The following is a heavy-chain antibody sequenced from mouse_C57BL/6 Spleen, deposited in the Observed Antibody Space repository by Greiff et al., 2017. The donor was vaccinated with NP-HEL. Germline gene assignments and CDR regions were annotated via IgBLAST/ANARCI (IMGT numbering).Heavy chain of an antibody. D-gene: IGHD1-3*01. Sequence: EVQLQQSGPELVKPGASVKISCKASGYTFTDYYMNWVKQSHGKSLEWIGDINPNNGGTSYNQKFKGKATLTVDKSSSTAYMELRSLTSEDSAVYYCARGGGFKAWFAYWGQGTLVTVSA. J-gene: IGHJ3*01. CDR3: ARGGGFKAWFAY. V-gene: IGHV1-26*01. CDR2: INPNNGGT. CDR1: GYTFTDYY.